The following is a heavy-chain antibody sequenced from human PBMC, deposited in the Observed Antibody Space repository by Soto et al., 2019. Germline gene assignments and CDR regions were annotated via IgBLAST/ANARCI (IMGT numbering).Heavy chain of an antibody. V-gene: IGHV4-59*01. D-gene: IGHD6-19*01. CDR2: VYYTGST. CDR1: GGPISGSY. J-gene: IGHJ4*02. CDR3: ARSVAVPGAHIDY. Sequence: LSETLSLTCSVSGGPISGSYWSWIRQSPGKGLEWLGYVYYTGSTNYSPSLRSRVSISADTSKNEFSLRLSSVTAADTAVYFCARSVAVPGAHIDYWGQGTQVTVSS.